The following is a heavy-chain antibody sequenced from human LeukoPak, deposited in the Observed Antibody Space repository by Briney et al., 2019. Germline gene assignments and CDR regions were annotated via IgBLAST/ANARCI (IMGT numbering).Heavy chain of an antibody. CDR2: AWYDGNKK. D-gene: IGHD1-26*01. Sequence: GGSLRLPCAASGFTFRSYAMHWVRQAPGKGLEWVAVAWYDGNKKYYADSVKGRFTISRDNSENTLHLQMDSLRVEDMAVYYCAKGQGSYYPYYYMDDWGTGTTVTVSS. J-gene: IGHJ6*03. CDR3: AKGQGSYYPYYYMDD. CDR1: GFTFRSYA. V-gene: IGHV3-33*06.